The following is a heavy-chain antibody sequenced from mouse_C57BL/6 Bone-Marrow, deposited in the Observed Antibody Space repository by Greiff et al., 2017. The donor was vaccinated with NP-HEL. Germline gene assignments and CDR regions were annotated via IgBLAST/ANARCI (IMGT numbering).Heavy chain of an antibody. D-gene: IGHD1-1*02. CDR1: GYTFTSYW. CDR2: IDPSDSYT. J-gene: IGHJ2*01. Sequence: QVQLQQPGAELVKPGASVKLSCKASGYTFTSYWMQWVKQRPGQGLEWIGEIDPSDSYTNYNQKFKGKATLTVDTSSSTAYMQLSSLTSEDSAVYYCGGSYDYWGKGTTLTVSS. CDR3: GGSYDY. V-gene: IGHV1-50*01.